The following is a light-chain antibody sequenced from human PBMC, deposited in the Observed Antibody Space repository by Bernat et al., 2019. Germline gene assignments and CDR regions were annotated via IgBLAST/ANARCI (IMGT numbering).Light chain of an antibody. CDR3: CSYAGSRYV. CDR1: SSDVGGYNY. Sequence: QSALTQPRSVSGSPGQSVTISCTGTSSDVGGYNYVSWYQQHPGKAPKLMIYDVSKRPSGVPDRFSGSKSGNNASLTISGLQAEDEADYYCCSYAGSRYVFGTGTKVTVL. CDR2: DVS. J-gene: IGLJ1*01. V-gene: IGLV2-11*01.